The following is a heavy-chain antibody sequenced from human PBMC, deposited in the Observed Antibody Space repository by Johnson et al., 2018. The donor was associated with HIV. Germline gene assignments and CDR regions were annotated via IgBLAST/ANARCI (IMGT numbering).Heavy chain of an antibody. CDR3: ASPYDAFDI. J-gene: IGHJ3*02. Sequence: VQLVESGGGVVQPGRSLRLSCAASGFTLYKYVMYWARQAPGKGLEWVAVISCDGSNKYYADSVKGRFTISRDNSKNTLYLQLNSLRAEDTAVYYCASPYDAFDIWGQGTMVTVSS. V-gene: IGHV3-30*04. CDR1: GFTLYKYV. CDR2: ISCDGSNK.